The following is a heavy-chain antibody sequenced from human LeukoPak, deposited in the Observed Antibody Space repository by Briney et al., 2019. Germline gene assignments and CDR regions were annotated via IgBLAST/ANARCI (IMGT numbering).Heavy chain of an antibody. CDR2: INHSGNT. V-gene: IGHV4-34*01. CDR3: XXXCSTTXXLINSSTTFDY. D-gene: IGHD2/OR15-2a*01. Sequence: PSETLSLTCAVYGVSFSSYYWSWIRQPPGKGLEWIGEINHSGNTNYNPSLKSRVTISVDTSKNQFSLKLSSVTAADTAVYYCXXXCSTTXXLINSSTTFDYWGQGTLVTVSS. J-gene: IGHJ4*02. CDR1: GVSFSSYY.